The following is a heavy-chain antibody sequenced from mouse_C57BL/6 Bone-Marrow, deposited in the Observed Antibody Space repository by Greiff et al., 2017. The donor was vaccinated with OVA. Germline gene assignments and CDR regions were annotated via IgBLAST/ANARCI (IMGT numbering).Heavy chain of an antibody. CDR3: ARDGLWY. Sequence: EVQLQQSGPELVKPGASVKISCKASGYTFTDYYMNWVKQSHGKSLEWIGDINPNNGGTSYNQKFKGKATLTVDKSSSTAYMELRSLTSEDSAVYYCARDGLWYWGQGTTLTVSS. J-gene: IGHJ2*01. CDR1: GYTFTDYY. V-gene: IGHV1-26*01. D-gene: IGHD1-1*02. CDR2: INPNNGGT.